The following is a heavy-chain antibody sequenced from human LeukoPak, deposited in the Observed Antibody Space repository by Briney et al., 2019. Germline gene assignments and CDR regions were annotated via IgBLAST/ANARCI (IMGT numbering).Heavy chain of an antibody. Sequence: SRVTISVDTSKNQFSLKLSSVTAADTAVYYCARAQSMITFGGVIVSPYYYFDYWGQGTLVTVSS. D-gene: IGHD3-16*02. J-gene: IGHJ4*02. V-gene: IGHV4-34*01. CDR3: ARAQSMITFGGVIVSPYYYFDY.